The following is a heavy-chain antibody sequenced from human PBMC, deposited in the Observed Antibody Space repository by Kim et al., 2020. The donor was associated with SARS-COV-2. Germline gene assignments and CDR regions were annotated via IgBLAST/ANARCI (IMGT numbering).Heavy chain of an antibody. V-gene: IGHV1-69*13. CDR2: IIPIFGTA. CDR1: GGTFSSYA. J-gene: IGHJ5*02. D-gene: IGHD3-22*01. Sequence: SVKVSCKASGGTFSSYAISWVRQAPGQGLEWMGGIIPIFGTANYAQKFQGRVTITADESTSTAYMELSSLRSEDTAVYYCARDGYDSSGYSDEGFDPWGQGTLVTVSS. CDR3: ARDGYDSSGYSDEGFDP.